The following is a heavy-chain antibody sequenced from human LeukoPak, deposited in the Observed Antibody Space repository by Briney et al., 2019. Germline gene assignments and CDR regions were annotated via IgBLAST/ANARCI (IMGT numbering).Heavy chain of an antibody. Sequence: SETLSLTCAVYGGSFSGYYWSWLRQPPGKGLEYIGYTHYSGSTKYNPSLKSRVTISLDTSGNQFSLKLSSVTAADTAVYYCASGYCGGACQLGGVDMWGQGTMVTVSS. CDR3: ASGYCGGACQLGGVDM. CDR1: GGSFSGYY. J-gene: IGHJ3*02. D-gene: IGHD2-21*02. CDR2: THYSGST. V-gene: IGHV4-59*01.